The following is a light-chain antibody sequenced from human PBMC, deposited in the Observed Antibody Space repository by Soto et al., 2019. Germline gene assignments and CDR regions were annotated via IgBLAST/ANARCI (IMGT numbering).Light chain of an antibody. V-gene: IGLV2-14*01. CDR2: EVN. Sequence: QSALTQPASLSGSPGQSITISCTGTRSDIGAYAYVSWFQQHPGKAPKLMISEVNNRPSGVSNRFSGSKSGNTAYLTISVLQGEDEAEYCCFSFATASTHVVGSGTKVAVL. CDR1: RSDIGAYAY. CDR3: FSFATASTHV. J-gene: IGLJ1*01.